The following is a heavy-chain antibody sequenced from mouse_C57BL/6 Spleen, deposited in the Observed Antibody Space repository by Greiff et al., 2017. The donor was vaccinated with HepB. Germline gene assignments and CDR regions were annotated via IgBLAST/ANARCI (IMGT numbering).Heavy chain of an antibody. CDR1: GYTFTSYW. Sequence: QVQLQQPGAELVRPGSSVKLSCKASGYTFTSYWMHWVKQRPIQGLEWIGNIDPSDSETHYNQKFKDKATLTVDKSSSTAYMQLSSLTSEDSAVYYCASYGYDEAWFAYWDQGTLVTVSA. CDR2: IDPSDSET. J-gene: IGHJ3*01. V-gene: IGHV1-52*01. D-gene: IGHD2-2*01. CDR3: ASYGYDEAWFAY.